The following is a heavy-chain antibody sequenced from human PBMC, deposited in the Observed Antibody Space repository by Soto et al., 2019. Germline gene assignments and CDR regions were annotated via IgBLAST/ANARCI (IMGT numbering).Heavy chain of an antibody. D-gene: IGHD3-16*01. CDR3: ARDRGFVEYTWGSYSPRDYFEN. Sequence: KPSETLSLTCNVSGDSISVSGDSISSFYWSWIRQSPGKGLDWIGRMYFSGRTTYNPSLESGVTISLDMSNSHVSLKMISVTAPDTAVYYSARDRGFVEYTWGSYSPRDYFENWGRGTLVTVSA. CDR1: GDSISVSGDSISSFY. J-gene: IGHJ4*02. CDR2: MYFSGRT. V-gene: IGHV4-61*03.